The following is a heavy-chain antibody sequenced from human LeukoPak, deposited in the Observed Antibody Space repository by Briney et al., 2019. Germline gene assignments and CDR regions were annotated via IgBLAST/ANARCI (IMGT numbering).Heavy chain of an antibody. V-gene: IGHV1-2*02. D-gene: IGHD4-17*01. CDR3: ARPSDYGDYIDY. CDR2: INPNSGAT. CDR1: GYTFTDHY. Sequence: ASVKVSCKGSGYTFTDHYMHWVRPAPGQGREWMAKINPNSGATAYAERFQGRVTLTRDTSISTVYMELRTLRSGDTAVYYCARPSDYGDYIDYWGQGTLVTVSS. J-gene: IGHJ4*02.